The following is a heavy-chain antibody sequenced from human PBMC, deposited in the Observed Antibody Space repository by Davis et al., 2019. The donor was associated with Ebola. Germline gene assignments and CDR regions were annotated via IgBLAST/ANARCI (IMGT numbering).Heavy chain of an antibody. CDR2: LFDPSNT. D-gene: IGHD3-10*01. CDR1: GDSISTVDYS. J-gene: IGHJ4*02. V-gene: IGHV4-39*01. CDR3: ASWRKRKTGTPGFDC. Sequence: GSLRLSCVVSGDSISTVDYSWGWVRQPPGRGLEWIGYLFDPSNTYYNPSLRSRVTISVDISKNQFSLNVTSVTAAETAVYYCASWRKRKTGTPGFDCWGQGTKLTVSS.